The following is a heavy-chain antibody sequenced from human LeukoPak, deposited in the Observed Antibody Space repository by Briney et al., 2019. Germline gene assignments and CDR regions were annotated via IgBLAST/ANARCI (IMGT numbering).Heavy chain of an antibody. CDR3: GKQFSSSWQFDP. Sequence: PGGSLRLSCAVSGFIYNTYAMTWVRQAPGKGLEWVSSIDNSGDYTYYADSVKGRFTISRDNSRNTLYLQMSSLRVEGTALYYCGKQFSSSWQFDPRGQGTLVTVSS. CDR2: IDNSGDYT. CDR1: GFIYNTYA. J-gene: IGHJ5*02. V-gene: IGHV3-23*01. D-gene: IGHD6-13*01.